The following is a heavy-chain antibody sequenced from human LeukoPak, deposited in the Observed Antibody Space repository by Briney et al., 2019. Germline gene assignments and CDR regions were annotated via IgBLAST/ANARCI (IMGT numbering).Heavy chain of an antibody. V-gene: IGHV3-30*02. CDR3: ARKGFGSITVPGTFDY. J-gene: IGHJ4*02. D-gene: IGHD6-19*01. CDR1: GFTFSNFG. Sequence: GGSLRLSCAASGFTFSNFGMHWVRQAPGKGLEWVAFIRSDGSNKFYVDSVKGRFTISRDNSKNTLSLQMNSLRPEDTAVYYCARKGFGSITVPGTFDYWGQGILVTVSS. CDR2: IRSDGSNK.